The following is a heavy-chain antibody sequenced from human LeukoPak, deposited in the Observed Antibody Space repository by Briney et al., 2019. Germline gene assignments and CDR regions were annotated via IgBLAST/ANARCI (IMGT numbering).Heavy chain of an antibody. J-gene: IGHJ4*02. D-gene: IGHD4-17*01. V-gene: IGHV4-59*01. CDR3: ARMGDYGDYDFDY. Sequence: SETLSLTCSVSDDSITMYYWTWIRQPPGKGLEWIGYVDHTGSTNFNPSLNGRVSISRDTTKNLFSLRLRSVTAADTAVYYCARMGDYGDYDFDYWGQGTLVTVSS. CDR2: VDHTGST. CDR1: DDSITMYY.